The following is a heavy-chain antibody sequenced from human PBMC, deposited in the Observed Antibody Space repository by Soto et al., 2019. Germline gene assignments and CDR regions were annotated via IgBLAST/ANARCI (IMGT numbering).Heavy chain of an antibody. CDR3: ARSPLVVLNYFES. Sequence: QVQLVQSGTEVKKPGSSVKVSCKASGGTFRNYPINWVRQAPGQGLEWMGSIFPLTDIPDYAQNFQARMTISADKSTSTAYIELSSLTSDDAAMYFCARSPLVVLNYFESWGQGTLVTVSS. CDR1: GGTFRNYP. CDR2: IFPLTDIP. V-gene: IGHV1-69*02. J-gene: IGHJ4*02.